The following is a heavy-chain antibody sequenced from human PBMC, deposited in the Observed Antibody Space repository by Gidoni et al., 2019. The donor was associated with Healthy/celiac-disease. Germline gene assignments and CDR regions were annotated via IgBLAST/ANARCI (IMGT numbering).Heavy chain of an antibody. CDR3: AREGGQYSSGWFGYYYMDV. D-gene: IGHD6-19*01. CDR2: IIPIFGTA. Sequence: QVQLVQSGAEVKKPGSSVKVSCKASGGTFSSYALSWVRQAPGQGLEWMGGIIPIFGTANYAQKFQGRVTITADKSTSTAYMELSSLRSEDTAVYYCAREGGQYSSGWFGYYYMDVWGKGTTVTVSS. V-gene: IGHV1-69*06. CDR1: GGTFSSYA. J-gene: IGHJ6*03.